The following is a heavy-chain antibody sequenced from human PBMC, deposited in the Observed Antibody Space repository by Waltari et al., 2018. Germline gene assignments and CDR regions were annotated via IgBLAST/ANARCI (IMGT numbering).Heavy chain of an antibody. CDR1: GVTFSPYW. CDR2: IRPDGSEK. D-gene: IGHD2-2*01. J-gene: IGHJ2*01. V-gene: IGHV3-7*01. CDR3: ARLDVVVPAALYWYFDL. Sequence: EVQLLESGGGLVQPGGSLRLSCAASGVTFSPYWMSWVRQAPGQGLEWVANIRPDGSEKYYVDSVKGRFTVYRDNAKNSLYLQMNSLRAEDSALYYCARLDVVVPAALYWYFDLWGRGALVTVSS.